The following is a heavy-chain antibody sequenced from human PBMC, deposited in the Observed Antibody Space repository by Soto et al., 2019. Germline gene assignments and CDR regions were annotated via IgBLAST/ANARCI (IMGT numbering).Heavy chain of an antibody. CDR2: IYPGDSDT. D-gene: IGHD1-7*01. Sequence: GESLKISCKGSGYSFTSYWIGWVRQMPGKGLEWMGIIYPGDSDTRYSPSSQGQVTISADKSISTAYLQWSSLKASDTAMYYCARTAWNYVFAFDIWGQGTMVTVSS. CDR3: ARTAWNYVFAFDI. J-gene: IGHJ3*02. V-gene: IGHV5-51*01. CDR1: GYSFTSYW.